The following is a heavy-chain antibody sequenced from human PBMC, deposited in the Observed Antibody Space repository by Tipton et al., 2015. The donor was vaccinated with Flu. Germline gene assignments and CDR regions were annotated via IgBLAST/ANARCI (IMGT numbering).Heavy chain of an antibody. D-gene: IGHD1-26*01. CDR2: IHYSGIT. V-gene: IGHV4-61*01. Sequence: TLSLTCSVSGGSVSRGSYYWTWIRQPPGKGLEWIGYIHYSGITNYNPSLKSRVTVSVDTSQNQFSLKLTSVTAADTAFYYCARILVGATTLIDCWGQGTLVTVSS. CDR3: ARILVGATTLIDC. J-gene: IGHJ4*02. CDR1: GGSVSRGSYY.